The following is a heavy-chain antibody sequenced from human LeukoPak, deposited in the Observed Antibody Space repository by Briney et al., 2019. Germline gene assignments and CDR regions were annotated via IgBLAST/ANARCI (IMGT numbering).Heavy chain of an antibody. J-gene: IGHJ6*03. CDR3: ARGTPMRTRLVYYYYYMDV. D-gene: IGHD6-19*01. CDR1: GGSFSGYY. Sequence: SETLSLTCAVYGGSFSGYYWSWIRQPPGKGLEWIGEINHSGSTNYNPSLKSRVTISVDTSKNQFSLKLSSVTAADTAVYYCARGTPMRTRLVYYYYYMDVSGKGTTVTVSS. CDR2: INHSGST. V-gene: IGHV4-34*01.